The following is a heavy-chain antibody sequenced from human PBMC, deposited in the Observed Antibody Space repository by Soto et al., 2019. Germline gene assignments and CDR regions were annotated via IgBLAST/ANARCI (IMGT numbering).Heavy chain of an antibody. J-gene: IGHJ4*02. CDR2: SSASGRSR. V-gene: IGHV3-23*01. D-gene: IGHD6-19*01. CDR1: GIEFSNYA. CDR3: AKDGNWLDVYFDV. Sequence: GGSLRLSCVASGIEFSNYAMSWVRQAPGKGLEWVSISSASGRSRYHADSVKGRFTISRDNSKNTLYQHMTNLRAEDTAVYYCAKDGNWLDVYFDVWGQGTPVTVSS.